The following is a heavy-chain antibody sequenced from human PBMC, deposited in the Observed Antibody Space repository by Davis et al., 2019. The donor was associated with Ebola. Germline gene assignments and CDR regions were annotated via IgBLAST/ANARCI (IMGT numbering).Heavy chain of an antibody. V-gene: IGHV3-74*01. J-gene: IGHJ4*02. Sequence: GESLKISCAASGFTVSSNYMSWVRQAPGKGLVWVSRINSDGSSTSYADSVKGRFTISRDNAKNTLYLQMNSLRAEDTAVYYCARLYSSSPTDYWGQGTLVTVSS. D-gene: IGHD6-6*01. CDR2: INSDGSST. CDR1: GFTVSSNY. CDR3: ARLYSSSPTDY.